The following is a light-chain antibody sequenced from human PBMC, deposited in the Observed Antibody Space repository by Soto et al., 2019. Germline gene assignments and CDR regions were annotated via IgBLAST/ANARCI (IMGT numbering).Light chain of an antibody. CDR2: SAS. CDR1: PSISSSN. Sequence: EIVLTQSPGTLSLSPGERATLSCRASPSISSSNLAWYQQKPGQAPRLLIYSASTRASGIPDRFSGSGSGTDFTLTISRLEPEDFAVYHFQQYDSSSWTVGQGTKVEIK. J-gene: IGKJ1*01. CDR3: QQYDSSSWT. V-gene: IGKV3-20*01.